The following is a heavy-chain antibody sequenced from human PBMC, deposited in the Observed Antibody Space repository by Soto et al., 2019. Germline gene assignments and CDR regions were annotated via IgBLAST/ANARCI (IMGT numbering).Heavy chain of an antibody. CDR3: ARRALRYFDPYYFDY. V-gene: IGHV4-34*01. J-gene: IGHJ4*02. Sequence: QVQLQQWGAGLLKPSETLSLTCAVYGGSFSGYYWSWIRQPPGKGLEWIGEINHSGSTNYNPSLKSRVTISVDTSKNQFSLKLSSVTAADTAVYYCARRALRYFDPYYFDYWGQGTLVTVSS. CDR1: GGSFSGYY. CDR2: INHSGST. D-gene: IGHD3-9*01.